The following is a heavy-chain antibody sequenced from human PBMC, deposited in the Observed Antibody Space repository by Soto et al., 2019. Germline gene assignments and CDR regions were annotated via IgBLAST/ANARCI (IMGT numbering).Heavy chain of an antibody. Sequence: QVQLVQSGAEVKKPGSSVKVSCKASGGTFSSYAISWVRQAPGQGLEWMGGIIPIFGTANYEQKFQGRVTITADESTSTAYMELSSVRSEDTAVYYCARVVTMVRGVRGASDYWGQGTPVTVSS. J-gene: IGHJ4*02. V-gene: IGHV1-69*01. D-gene: IGHD3-10*01. CDR1: GGTFSSYA. CDR3: ARVVTMVRGVRGASDY. CDR2: IIPIFGTA.